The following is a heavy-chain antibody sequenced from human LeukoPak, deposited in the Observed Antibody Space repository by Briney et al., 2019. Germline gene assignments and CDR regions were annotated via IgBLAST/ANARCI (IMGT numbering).Heavy chain of an antibody. J-gene: IGHJ4*02. CDR2: INHSGST. CDR1: GGSFSGYY. Sequence: SETLSLTCAVYGGSFSGYYWSWIRQPPEKGLEWIGEINHSGSTNYNPSLKSRVTISVDTSKNQFSLKLSSVTAADTAVYYCARGYDSSGYGYSGQGTLVTVSS. D-gene: IGHD3-22*01. CDR3: ARGYDSSGYGY. V-gene: IGHV4-34*01.